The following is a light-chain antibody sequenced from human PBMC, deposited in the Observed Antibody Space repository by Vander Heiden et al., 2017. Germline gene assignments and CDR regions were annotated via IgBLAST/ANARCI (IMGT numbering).Light chain of an antibody. CDR2: SNN. CDR3: AAWDDSLNGLV. Sequence: QSVLTQPPSASGTPGQSVTIPCSGSSSNIGSNTVNWYQQLPGTAPKLLIYSNNQRPSGVPDRFSGSKSGTSASLAISGLQSEDEADYYCAAWDDSLNGLVFGGGTKLTVL. J-gene: IGLJ3*02. V-gene: IGLV1-44*01. CDR1: SSNIGSNT.